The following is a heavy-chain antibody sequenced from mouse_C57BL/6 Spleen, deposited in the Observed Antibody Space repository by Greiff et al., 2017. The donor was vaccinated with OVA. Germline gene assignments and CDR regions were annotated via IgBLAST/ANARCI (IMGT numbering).Heavy chain of an antibody. J-gene: IGHJ2*01. CDR3: ARSEETGDYFDY. V-gene: IGHV1-54*01. Sequence: QVQLQQSGAELVRPGTSVKVSCKASGYAFTNYLIEWVKQRPGQGLEWIGVINPGSGGTNYNEKFKGKATLTADKSSSTAYMQLSSLTSEDSAVYVGARSEETGDYFDYWGQGTTLTVSS. CDR2: INPGSGGT. CDR1: GYAFTNYL. D-gene: IGHD4-1*01.